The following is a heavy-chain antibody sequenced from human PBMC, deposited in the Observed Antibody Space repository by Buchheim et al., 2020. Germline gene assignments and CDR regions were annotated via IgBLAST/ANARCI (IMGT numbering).Heavy chain of an antibody. V-gene: IGHV4-30-4*07. CDR3: AREAAAVAGGMDV. D-gene: IGHD6-13*01. Sequence: QVQLQESGPGLVKPSQTLSLTCAVSGGSITSSGYSWSWIRQPPGKGLEWISYIYYSGRTDFNPSLRSRVTISIEMSTNQFSLKLSSVTAADTAVYYCAREAAAVAGGMDVWGQGTT. J-gene: IGHJ6*02. CDR2: IYYSGRT. CDR1: GGSITSSGYS.